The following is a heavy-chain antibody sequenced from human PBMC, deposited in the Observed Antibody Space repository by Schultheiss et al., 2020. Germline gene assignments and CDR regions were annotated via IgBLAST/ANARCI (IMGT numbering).Heavy chain of an antibody. CDR2: ITSGSETI. J-gene: IGHJ4*02. Sequence: WGSLRLSCSASVIIFTSYSMIWVRQAPGNGLEWISYITSGSETIAYADSVKGRFTISRDNAKNSLYLQMNSLRDEDTALYYCATATESPYWGQGTLVTVS. D-gene: IGHD2-21*02. CDR1: VIIFTSYS. V-gene: IGHV3-48*02. CDR3: ATATESPY.